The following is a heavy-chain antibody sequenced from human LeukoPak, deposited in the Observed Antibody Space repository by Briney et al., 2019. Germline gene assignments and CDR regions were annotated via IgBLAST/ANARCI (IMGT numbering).Heavy chain of an antibody. J-gene: IGHJ3*02. D-gene: IGHD3-22*01. CDR1: GYSFTSYW. Sequence: GESLKISCKGSGYSFTSYWIGWVRQMPGKGLEWMGIIYPGDSDTRYSPSFQGQVTISADKSISTAYLQWSSLKASDTAMYYCATRYYDSSGYYNDDAFDIWGQGTMVTVSS. CDR2: IYPGDSDT. CDR3: ATRYYDSSGYYNDDAFDI. V-gene: IGHV5-51*01.